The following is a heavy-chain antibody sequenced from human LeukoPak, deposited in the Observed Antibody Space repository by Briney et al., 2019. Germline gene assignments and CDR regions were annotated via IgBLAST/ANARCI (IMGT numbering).Heavy chain of an antibody. CDR2: IYYSGST. J-gene: IGHJ4*02. D-gene: IGHD3-22*01. Sequence: SETLSLTCTVSGGSISSYYWSWIRQPPGKGLEWIGYIYYSGSTNYNPSLKSRVTISVDTSKNQFSLKLSSVTAADTAVYYCAKVRGYYDSSGYYLYYFDYWGQGTLVTVSS. V-gene: IGHV4-59*01. CDR3: AKVRGYYDSSGYYLYYFDY. CDR1: GGSISSYY.